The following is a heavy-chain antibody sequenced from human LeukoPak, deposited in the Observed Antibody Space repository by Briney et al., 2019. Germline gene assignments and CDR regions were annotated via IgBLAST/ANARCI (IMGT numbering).Heavy chain of an antibody. CDR1: GFTFSSYG. CDR3: ARDPLITMIVVVTGGDAFDI. V-gene: IGHV3-30*03. D-gene: IGHD3-22*01. J-gene: IGHJ3*02. Sequence: GGSLRLSCAASGFTFSSYGMHWVRQTPGKGLDWVAIISDDGGRKFYADSVKGRFTISRDNSKNTLYLQMNSLRAEDTAVYYCARDPLITMIVVVTGGDAFDIWGQGTMVTVSS. CDR2: ISDDGGRK.